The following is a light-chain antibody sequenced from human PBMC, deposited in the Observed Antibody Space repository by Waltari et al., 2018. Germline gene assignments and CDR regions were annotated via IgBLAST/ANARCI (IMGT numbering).Light chain of an antibody. CDR1: QAISIY. J-gene: IGKJ4*01. CDR3: QHSYTTPLT. V-gene: IGKV1-39*01. Sequence: DIQMTQSPSSLSASVGDRVIITCRASQAISIYLNWYQQKPRKAPNLLIYAASTLQRGIPSRFSGSGSGTHFTLTISSLQPEDFATYYCQHSYTTPLTFGGGTKVEI. CDR2: AAS.